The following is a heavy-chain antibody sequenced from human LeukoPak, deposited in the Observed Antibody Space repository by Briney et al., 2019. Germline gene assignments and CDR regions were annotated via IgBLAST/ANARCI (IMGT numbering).Heavy chain of an antibody. CDR2: ISWNSGSI. Sequence: PGGSLRLSCAASGFTFDDYAMHWVRQAPGKGLEWVSGISWNSGSIGYADSVKGRFTTSRDNAKNSLYLQMNSLRAEDTALYYCAKDEDGSGSYYDYWGQGTLVTVSP. CDR1: GFTFDDYA. J-gene: IGHJ4*02. D-gene: IGHD3-10*01. CDR3: AKDEDGSGSYYDY. V-gene: IGHV3-9*01.